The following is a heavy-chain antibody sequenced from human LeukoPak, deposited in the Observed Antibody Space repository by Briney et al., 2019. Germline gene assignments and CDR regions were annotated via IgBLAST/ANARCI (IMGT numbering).Heavy chain of an antibody. V-gene: IGHV3-23*01. CDR3: AKDRGYYDYVWGSYRIDASDS. CDR2: ISGSGGST. Sequence: GGSLRLSCAASGFTFSSYAMSWVRQAPGKGLEWVSAISGSGGSTYYADSVKGRFTISRDNSKNTLYLQMNSLRAEDTAVYYWAKDRGYYDYVWGSYRIDASDSWGQGTMVTVSS. D-gene: IGHD3-16*02. CDR1: GFTFSSYA. J-gene: IGHJ3*02.